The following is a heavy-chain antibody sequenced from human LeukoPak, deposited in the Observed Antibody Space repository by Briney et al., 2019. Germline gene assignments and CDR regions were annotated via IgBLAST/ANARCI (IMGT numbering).Heavy chain of an antibody. CDR2: INPNSGGT. V-gene: IGHV1-2*02. J-gene: IGHJ5*02. CDR3: ARVFYCSGGSCYSGSFDP. Sequence: ASVKVSCKASGYTFTGYYMHWVRQAPGQGLEWMGWINPNSGGTNYARKFQGRVTMTRDTSISTAYMELSRLRSDDTAVYYCARVFYCSGGSCYSGSFDPWGQGTLVTVSS. D-gene: IGHD2-15*01. CDR1: GYTFTGYY.